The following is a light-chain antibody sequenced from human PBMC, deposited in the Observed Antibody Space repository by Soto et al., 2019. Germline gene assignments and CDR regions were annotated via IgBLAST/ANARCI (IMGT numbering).Light chain of an antibody. Sequence: QSVLTQSPSVSAAPGQQVTISCSGSSSNIGYNYVSWYQQLPGTAPKLLIYDNNKRPSGIPDRFSGSKSGTSGTLDITGLLTGDEADYYCATWDGSLPGEVFGGGTQLTVL. J-gene: IGLJ2*01. CDR2: DNN. V-gene: IGLV1-51*01. CDR1: SSNIGYNY. CDR3: ATWDGSLPGEV.